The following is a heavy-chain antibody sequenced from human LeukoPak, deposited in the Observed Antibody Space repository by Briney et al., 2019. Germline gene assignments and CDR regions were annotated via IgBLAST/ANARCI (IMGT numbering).Heavy chain of an antibody. D-gene: IGHD3-3*01. V-gene: IGHV3-48*04. J-gene: IGHJ6*04. CDR3: ARIGDITTSVGI. CDR1: GFTFSSYS. CDR2: ISSSSSTI. Sequence: GGSLRLSCAASGFTFSSYSMNWVRQAPGKGLEWVSYISSSSSTIYYADSVKGRFTISRDNAKNSLYLQMNSLRAEDTTVYYCARIGDITTSVGIWGKGTTGTVSS.